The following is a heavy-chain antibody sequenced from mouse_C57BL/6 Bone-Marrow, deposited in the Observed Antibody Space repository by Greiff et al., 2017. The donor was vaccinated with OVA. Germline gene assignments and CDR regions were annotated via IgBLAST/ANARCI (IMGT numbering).Heavy chain of an antibody. J-gene: IGHJ4*01. CDR2: IDPSDSYT. Sequence: QVQLQQPGAELVKPGASVKLSCKASGYTFTSYWMQWVKQRPGQGLEWIGEIDPSDSYTNYNQKFKGKATLTVDTSSSTAYMQLRSLTSEDSAVYYCASNYYAMDYWGQGTSVTVSS. CDR3: ASNYYAMDY. V-gene: IGHV1-50*01. CDR1: GYTFTSYW.